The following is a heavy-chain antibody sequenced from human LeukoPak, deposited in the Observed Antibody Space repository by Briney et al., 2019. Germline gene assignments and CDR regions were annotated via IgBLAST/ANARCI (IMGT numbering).Heavy chain of an antibody. CDR1: GGFISSYY. CDR3: AGLYYYGSGSSFDY. Sequence: SETLSLTCTVSGGFISSYYWSWIRQPAGKGLEWIGRIYTSGSTNYNPSLKSRVTMSVDTPKNQFSLKLSSVTAADTAVYYCAGLYYYGSGSSFDYWGQGTLVTVSS. D-gene: IGHD3-10*01. CDR2: IYTSGST. V-gene: IGHV4-4*07. J-gene: IGHJ4*02.